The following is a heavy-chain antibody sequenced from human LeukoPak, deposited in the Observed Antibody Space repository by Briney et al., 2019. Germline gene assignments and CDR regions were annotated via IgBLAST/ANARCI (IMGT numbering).Heavy chain of an antibody. D-gene: IGHD2-2*01. CDR3: ARDGVDIAVVPVGNWFDP. V-gene: IGHV1-2*02. CDR1: GYTFTGYY. Sequence: ASVKVSCKASGYTFTGYYMHWVRQAPGQGLEWMGWINPNSGGTNYAQKFQGRVTMTRDTSISTAYMELSRLRSDDTAVYYCARDGVDIAVVPVGNWFDPWGQGTLVTVSS. CDR2: INPNSGGT. J-gene: IGHJ5*02.